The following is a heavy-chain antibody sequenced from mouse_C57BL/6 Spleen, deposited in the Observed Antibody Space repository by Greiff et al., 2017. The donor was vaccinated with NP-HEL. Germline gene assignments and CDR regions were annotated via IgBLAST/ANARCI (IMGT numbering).Heavy chain of an antibody. CDR2: INYDGSST. V-gene: IGHV5-16*01. J-gene: IGHJ1*03. CDR1: GFTFSDYY. CDR3: AREVGRWYFDV. D-gene: IGHD4-1*01. Sequence: EVQVVESEGGLVQPGSSMKLSCTASGFTFSDYYMAWVRQVPEKGLEWVANINYDGSSTYYLDSLKSRFIISRDNAKNILYLQMSSLKSEDTATYYCAREVGRWYFDVWGTGTTVTVSS.